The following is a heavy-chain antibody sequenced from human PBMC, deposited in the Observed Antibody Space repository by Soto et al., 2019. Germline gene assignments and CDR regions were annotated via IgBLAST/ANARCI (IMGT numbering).Heavy chain of an antibody. D-gene: IGHD5-12*01. CDR2: ISSSSSTI. CDR1: GFTFSSYS. Sequence: PGGFLRLSRVASGFTFSSYSLNWIGQDPGKGLEWVSSISSSSSTIYYADSVKCRFTISRDNAKNSLYLQMNSLRDEDTAVYYCARDDIVATIWSRGDAFDIWGQGTMVTVSS. V-gene: IGHV3-48*02. J-gene: IGHJ3*02. CDR3: ARDDIVATIWSRGDAFDI.